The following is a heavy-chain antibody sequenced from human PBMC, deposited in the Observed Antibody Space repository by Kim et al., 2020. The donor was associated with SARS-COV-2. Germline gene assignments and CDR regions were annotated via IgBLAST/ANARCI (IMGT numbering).Heavy chain of an antibody. CDR1: GFTFDDYT. CDR3: AKDICPVGGDCYSLYFQH. J-gene: IGHJ1*01. V-gene: IGHV3-43*01. D-gene: IGHD2-21*02. Sequence: GGSLRLSCAASGFTFDDYTMHWVRQAPGKGLEWVSLISWDGGSTYYADSVKGRFTISRDNSKNSLYLQMNSLRTEDTALYYCAKDICPVGGDCYSLYFQHWGQGTLVTVSS. CDR2: ISWDGGST.